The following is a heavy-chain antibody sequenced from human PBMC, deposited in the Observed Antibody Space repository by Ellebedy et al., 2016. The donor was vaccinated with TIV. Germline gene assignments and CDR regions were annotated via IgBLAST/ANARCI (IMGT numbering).Heavy chain of an antibody. Sequence: LRLSCTVSGGSISSGAYYWSWIRQHPGKGLEWIGYIHYTGSPYYNPSLRSRVIISVDKSKNQFSLKLNSVTAADTAVYYCARVGLGYYDTANFDYWGQGTLVTVSS. D-gene: IGHD3-22*01. V-gene: IGHV4-31*03. CDR3: ARVGLGYYDTANFDY. J-gene: IGHJ4*02. CDR1: GGSISSGAYY. CDR2: IHYTGSP.